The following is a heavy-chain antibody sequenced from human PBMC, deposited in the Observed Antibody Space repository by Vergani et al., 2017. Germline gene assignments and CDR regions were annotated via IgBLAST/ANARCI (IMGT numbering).Heavy chain of an antibody. Sequence: QVQLVESGGGLVKPGGSLRLSCAASGFTFSDYYMSWIRQAPGKGLEWVSSISSDGNSIYSADSVKGRFSISRDNAKNSLYLQMNSLRAEDTAVYYCARLITIFGLVSHYDYGGQGTLVTVSS. J-gene: IGHJ4*02. V-gene: IGHV3-11*01. CDR1: GFTFSDYY. CDR3: ARLITIFGLVSHYDY. CDR2: ISSDGNSI. D-gene: IGHD3-3*01.